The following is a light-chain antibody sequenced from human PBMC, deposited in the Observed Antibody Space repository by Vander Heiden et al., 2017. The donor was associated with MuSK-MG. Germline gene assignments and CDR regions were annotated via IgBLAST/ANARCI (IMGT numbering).Light chain of an antibody. J-gene: IGKJ1*01. CDR3: QENGT. CDR1: QSVSSNY. Sequence: EIVLTQSPGTLSLSPGERATLSCRASQSVSSNYLAWDQQKPGQAPRLLIYAASSRAAGIQDRFSGSGSGTDFTLISSRLEPEDFAGYDGQENGTFGQGTKVEIK. CDR2: AAS. V-gene: IGKV3-20*01.